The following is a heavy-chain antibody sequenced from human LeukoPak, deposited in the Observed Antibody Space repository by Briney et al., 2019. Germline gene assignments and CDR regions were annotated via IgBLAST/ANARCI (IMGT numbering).Heavy chain of an antibody. D-gene: IGHD6-25*01. Sequence: GGSLRLSCAASGFTFSSYGMHWVRQAPGKGLEWVAFIRYDGSNKYYADSVKGRFTISRDNSKNTLYLQMNSLRAEDTAVYYCARDLDAANDYWGQGTLVTVSS. J-gene: IGHJ4*02. CDR1: GFTFSSYG. V-gene: IGHV3-30*02. CDR3: ARDLDAANDY. CDR2: IRYDGSNK.